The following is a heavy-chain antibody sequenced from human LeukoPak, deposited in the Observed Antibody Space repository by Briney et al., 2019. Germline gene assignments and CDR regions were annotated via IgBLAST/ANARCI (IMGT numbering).Heavy chain of an antibody. D-gene: IGHD2-15*01. J-gene: IGHJ4*02. CDR3: ARDLKPTPRGLLGGSRL. CDR2: ISAYNGNT. Sequence: ASVKVSCKGSGYTFIIYSISGVRQAPGQGLEWMGWISAYNGNTNYAQKLQGRVTMTTDTSTSTAYMELRSLRSDATAGYYCARDLKPTPRGLLGGSRLWGQGTLVTVSS. V-gene: IGHV1-18*01. CDR1: GYTFIIYS.